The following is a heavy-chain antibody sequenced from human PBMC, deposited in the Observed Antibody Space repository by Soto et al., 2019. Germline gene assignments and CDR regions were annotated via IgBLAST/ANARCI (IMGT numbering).Heavy chain of an antibody. J-gene: IGHJ4*02. CDR2: IYYSGST. Sequence: SETLSLTCTVSGGSVSSGSYYWIWIRQPPGKGLEWIGYIYYSGSTNYNPSLKSRVTISVDTSKNQFSLKLSSVTAADTAVYYCARAIESMVFDYWGQGTLVTVSS. D-gene: IGHD3-10*01. CDR1: GGSVSSGSYY. CDR3: ARAIESMVFDY. V-gene: IGHV4-61*01.